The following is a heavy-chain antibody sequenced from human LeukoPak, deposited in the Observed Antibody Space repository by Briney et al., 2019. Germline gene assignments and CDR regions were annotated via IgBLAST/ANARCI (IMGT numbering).Heavy chain of an antibody. D-gene: IGHD3-3*01. Sequence: RGESLKIPCKGSGYTFSSYWIGWVRQMPGKGLEWMGIIYPGDSDTRYSPSLQGQVTISVDTSIGTAYLQWSSLKASDTAIYYCARQNDFRLDYWGQGTLVTVSS. CDR3: ARQNDFRLDY. CDR1: GYTFSSYW. V-gene: IGHV5-51*01. J-gene: IGHJ4*02. CDR2: IYPGDSDT.